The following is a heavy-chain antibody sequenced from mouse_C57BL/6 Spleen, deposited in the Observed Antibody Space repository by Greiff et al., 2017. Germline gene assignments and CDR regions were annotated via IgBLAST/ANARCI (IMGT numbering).Heavy chain of an antibody. CDR1: GFNIKDYY. CDR2: IDPEDGDT. V-gene: IGHV14-1*01. Sequence: EVQLQQSGAELVRPGASVKLSCTASGFNIKDYYMPWVKQRPEQGLAWVGRIDPEDGDTEYAPKFKGKATMTADPSSNTAYLQLSSLTSEATAVDYWTTWVTTTRWGQGTLVTVSA. D-gene: IGHD2-3*01. CDR3: TTWVTTTR. J-gene: IGHJ3*02.